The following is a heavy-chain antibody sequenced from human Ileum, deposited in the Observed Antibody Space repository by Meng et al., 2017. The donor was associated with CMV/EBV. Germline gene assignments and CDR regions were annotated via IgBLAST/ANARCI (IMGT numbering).Heavy chain of an antibody. CDR2: INPDTGDT. J-gene: IGHJ5*02. Sequence: DIHWVRQAPGQGLEWMGWINPDTGDTRYAQKFQGRGTMTRSTSITTAYMELTSLISDDTAVYYCAREGGRQYSSSTGYNWFDPWGQGTLVTVSS. CDR1: D. V-gene: IGHV1-2*02. CDR3: AREGGRQYSSSTGYNWFDP. D-gene: IGHD6-6*01.